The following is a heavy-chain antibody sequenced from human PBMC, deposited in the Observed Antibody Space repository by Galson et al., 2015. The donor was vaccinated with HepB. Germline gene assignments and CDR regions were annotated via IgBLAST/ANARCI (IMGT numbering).Heavy chain of an antibody. Sequence: SVKVAGKASGCSVSIYIISGAPQAPGQGLGWLGWCSAYRDKATYAQSVQGIVTMTTDTSTSTAYMELRSLTSDDTAMYYGVRDWYYSGRNGVDCFDPWGQGTLVTGSS. J-gene: IGHJ5*02. V-gene: IGHV1-18*04. CDR1: GCSVSIYI. CDR3: VRDWYYSGRNGVDCFDP. CDR2: CSAYRDKA. D-gene: IGHD2-15*01.